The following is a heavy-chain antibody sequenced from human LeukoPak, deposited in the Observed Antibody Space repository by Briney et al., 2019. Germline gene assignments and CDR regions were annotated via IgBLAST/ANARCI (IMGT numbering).Heavy chain of an antibody. J-gene: IGHJ4*02. CDR2: INAGNGNT. D-gene: IGHD6-6*01. CDR3: ARLPYSSSAPFDY. CDR1: GYTFTNYA. Sequence: ASVKVSCKASGYTFTNYAIHWVRQAPGQRLEWMGWINAGNGNTKYSQKFQGRVTSTRDTSASTVYMYLSSLRSEDTAVYYCARLPYSSSAPFDYWGQGTLVTVSS. V-gene: IGHV1-3*01.